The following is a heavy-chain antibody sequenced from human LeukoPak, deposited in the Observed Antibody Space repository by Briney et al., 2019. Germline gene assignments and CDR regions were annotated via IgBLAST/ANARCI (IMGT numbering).Heavy chain of an antibody. D-gene: IGHD3-10*01. CDR2: ISTDGGGT. J-gene: IGHJ4*02. Sequence: TGGSMRLSCAPSGFTFGDYAMQWVRQAPGKGLEYVSAISTDGGGTYYVNSVKGRFTISRDNSKNTLYLQMGSLRAEDMAVYYCARYGSGSYYHYWGQGTLVTVSS. CDR3: ARYGSGSYYHY. V-gene: IGHV3-64*01. CDR1: GFTFGDYA.